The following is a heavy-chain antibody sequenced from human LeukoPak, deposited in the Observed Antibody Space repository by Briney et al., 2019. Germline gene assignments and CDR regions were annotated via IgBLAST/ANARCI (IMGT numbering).Heavy chain of an antibody. CDR1: GFTFSGYA. D-gene: IGHD3-22*01. J-gene: IGHJ4*02. Sequence: GGSLRLSCAASGFTFSGYAMTWVRQAPGKGLEWVSSITGSGDYTYYIDSVKGRFTISRDNSKNILYLQMNSLRGEDAALYYCAKDGLYYDGSAHVYYFDYWGQGTLVAVSS. V-gene: IGHV3-23*01. CDR2: ITGSGDYT. CDR3: AKDGLYYDGSAHVYYFDY.